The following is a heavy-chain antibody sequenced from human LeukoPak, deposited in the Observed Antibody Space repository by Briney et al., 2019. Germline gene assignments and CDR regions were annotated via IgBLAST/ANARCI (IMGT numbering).Heavy chain of an antibody. D-gene: IGHD3-22*01. Sequence: PSETLSLTCTVSGGSISSYLWSWIRQSPGKGLEWIGYIYYSGNTKYNASLKSRVTISVDTSKNQFSLKLSSVTAADTAVYYCARSPAPDWVNYYDSSGYYSIFDYWGQGTLVTVSS. J-gene: IGHJ4*02. CDR2: IYYSGNT. CDR1: GGSISSYL. CDR3: ARSPAPDWVNYYDSSGYYSIFDY. V-gene: IGHV4-59*01.